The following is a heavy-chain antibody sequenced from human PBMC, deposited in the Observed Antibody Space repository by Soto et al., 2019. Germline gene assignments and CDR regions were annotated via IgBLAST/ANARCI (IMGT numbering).Heavy chain of an antibody. CDR3: ARAITTYYDSSGYLSDAFDI. Sequence: GSLRLSCAASGFTFSSYDMHWVRQATGKGLEWVSAIGTAGDTYYPGSVKGRFTISRENAKNSLYLQMNSLRAGDTAVYYCARAITTYYDSSGYLSDAFDIWGQGTMVTV. CDR2: IGTAGDT. D-gene: IGHD3-22*01. CDR1: GFTFSSYD. V-gene: IGHV3-13*04. J-gene: IGHJ3*02.